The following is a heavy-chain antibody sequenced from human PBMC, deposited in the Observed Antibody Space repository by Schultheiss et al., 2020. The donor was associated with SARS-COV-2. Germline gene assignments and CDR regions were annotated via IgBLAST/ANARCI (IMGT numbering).Heavy chain of an antibody. J-gene: IGHJ4*02. CDR3: ARRSEDWNYVSDY. Sequence: GGSLRLSCKGSGYSFTSYWISWVRQMPGKGLEWMGIIYPGDSDTRYSPSFQGQVTISADKSISTAYLQWSSLKASDTAMYYCARRSEDWNYVSDYWGQGTLVTVSS. CDR1: GYSFTSYW. CDR2: IYPGDSDT. V-gene: IGHV5-51*01. D-gene: IGHD1-7*01.